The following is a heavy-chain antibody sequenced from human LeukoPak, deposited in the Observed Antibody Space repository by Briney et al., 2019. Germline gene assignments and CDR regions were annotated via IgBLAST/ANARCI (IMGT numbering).Heavy chain of an antibody. V-gene: IGHV4-61*02. J-gene: IGHJ4*02. Sequence: SETLSLTCTVSGGSISSGSYYWSWIRQPAGKGLEWIGRIYTSGSTNYNPSLKSRVTISVDTSKNQFSLKLSSVTAANTAAYYCARVKESGYSYVDAPYFDYWGQGTLVTVSS. CDR1: GGSISSGSYY. CDR3: ARVKESGYSYVDAPYFDY. D-gene: IGHD5-18*01. CDR2: IYTSGST.